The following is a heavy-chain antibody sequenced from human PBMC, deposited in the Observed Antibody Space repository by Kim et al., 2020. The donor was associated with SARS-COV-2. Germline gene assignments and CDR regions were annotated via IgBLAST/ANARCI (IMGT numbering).Heavy chain of an antibody. D-gene: IGHD3-10*01. Sequence: ASVKVSCKASGYTFTSYGISWVRQAPGQGLEWMGWISAYNGNTNYAQKLQGRVTMTTDTSTSTAYMELRSLRSDDTAVYYCARGRITMVRGVDNWFDPWGQGTLVTVSS. CDR2: ISAYNGNT. V-gene: IGHV1-18*01. CDR3: ARGRITMVRGVDNWFDP. J-gene: IGHJ5*02. CDR1: GYTFTSYG.